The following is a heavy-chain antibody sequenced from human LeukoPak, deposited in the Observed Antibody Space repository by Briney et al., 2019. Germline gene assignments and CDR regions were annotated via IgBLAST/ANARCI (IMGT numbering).Heavy chain of an antibody. CDR3: ARELREHGVFDI. D-gene: IGHD1-26*01. J-gene: IGHJ3*02. V-gene: IGHV3-23*01. CDR1: GFTFSSYA. Sequence: GGSLRLSCAASGFTFSSYAMSWVRQAPGKGLEWVSAISGSGGSTYYAASVKGRFSISRHNSKNTVYLQMNSLRAEDTAVYYCARELREHGVFDIWGQGTMVTVSS. CDR2: ISGSGGST.